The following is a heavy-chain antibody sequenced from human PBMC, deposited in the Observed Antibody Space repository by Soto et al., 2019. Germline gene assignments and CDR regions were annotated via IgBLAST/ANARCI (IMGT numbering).Heavy chain of an antibody. J-gene: IGHJ4*02. CDR1: GGSMSRSSYY. V-gene: IGHV4-39*01. D-gene: IGHD4-17*01. CDR3: ARHPVTTVTTSPPFDY. Sequence: QLQLQESGPGLVKPSETLSLTCTVSGGSMSRSSYYWGWIRQPPGKRLAWIGSIHYSGTTYYNPPLKSRATMPVDTSKNQFSLKLSSVTAAATAVYYCARHPVTTVTTSPPFDYWGQGTLVTVSS. CDR2: IHYSGTT.